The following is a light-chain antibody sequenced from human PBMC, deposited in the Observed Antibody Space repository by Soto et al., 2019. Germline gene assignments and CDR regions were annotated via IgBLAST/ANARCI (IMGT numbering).Light chain of an antibody. V-gene: IGLV1-47*01. Sequence: QSALTQPPSASGTPGQRVMISCSGSTSNIGSDYVYWYRQLPGTAPTLLMYMNDQRPSGVPDRFSGSKSGTSAYLAISGLRSEDEADYYCAAWDDILSGPVFGGGTKLTVL. CDR3: AAWDDILSGPV. CDR2: MND. CDR1: TSNIGSDY. J-gene: IGLJ2*01.